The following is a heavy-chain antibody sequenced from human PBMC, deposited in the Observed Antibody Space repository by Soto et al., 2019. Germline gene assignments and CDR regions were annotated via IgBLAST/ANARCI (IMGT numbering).Heavy chain of an antibody. Sequence: QVQLVQSGAEVKKPGSSVKVSCKASGGTFSSYAISWVRQAPGQGLEWMGGIIPIFGTANYAQKFQGRVTITADESMSTAYMELSSLRSEDTAVYYCARDRTIVGATYNYFDYWGQGTLVTVSS. V-gene: IGHV1-69*01. CDR1: GGTFSSYA. D-gene: IGHD1-26*01. CDR3: ARDRTIVGATYNYFDY. CDR2: IIPIFGTA. J-gene: IGHJ4*02.